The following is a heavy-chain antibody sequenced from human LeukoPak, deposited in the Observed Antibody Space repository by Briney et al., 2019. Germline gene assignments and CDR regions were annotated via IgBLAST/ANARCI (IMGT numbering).Heavy chain of an antibody. Sequence: GGSLRLSCAASGFTFKSYPTHWVRQAPGKGLEWVAVISYDGSDKYYADSVKGRFSISRDNSKNTLYLQMNSLRLEDTAVYYCARDPETTLVRGIVIGPSNFDSWGQGTLVTVSS. D-gene: IGHD3-10*01. CDR3: ARDPETTLVRGIVIGPSNFDS. CDR1: GFTFKSYP. J-gene: IGHJ4*02. CDR2: ISYDGSDK. V-gene: IGHV3-30-3*01.